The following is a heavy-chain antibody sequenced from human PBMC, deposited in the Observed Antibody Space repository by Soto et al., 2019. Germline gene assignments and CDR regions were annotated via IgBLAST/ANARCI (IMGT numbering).Heavy chain of an antibody. CDR2: IWYDGSNK. Sequence: QVQLVESGGGVVQPGRSLRLSCAASGFTFSSYGMHWVRQAPGKGLEWVAVIWYDGSNKYYADSVKGRFTISRDNSKNPLYLQMNSRRAEDTAVYYCASDRGYDILTGYRDDYFQHWGQGTLVTVSS. D-gene: IGHD3-9*01. CDR3: ASDRGYDILTGYRDDYFQH. CDR1: GFTFSSYG. J-gene: IGHJ1*01. V-gene: IGHV3-33*01.